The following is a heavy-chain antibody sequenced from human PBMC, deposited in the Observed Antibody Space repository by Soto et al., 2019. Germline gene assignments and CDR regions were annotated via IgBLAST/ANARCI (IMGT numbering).Heavy chain of an antibody. CDR2: INHSGST. Sequence: TSETLSLTCAVYGGSFSGYYWSWIRQPPGKGLEWIGEINHSGSTNYNPSLKSRVTISVDTSKNQFSLKLSSVTAADTAVYYCERRARKDPTGDWFDPWGQGTLVTVYS. V-gene: IGHV4-34*01. CDR3: ERRARKDPTGDWFDP. D-gene: IGHD4-4*01. CDR1: GGSFSGYY. J-gene: IGHJ5*02.